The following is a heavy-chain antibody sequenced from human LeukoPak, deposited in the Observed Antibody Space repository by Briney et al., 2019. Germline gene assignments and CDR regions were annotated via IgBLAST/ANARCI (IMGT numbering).Heavy chain of an antibody. CDR2: ISGSGGST. D-gene: IGHD2-2*01. CDR1: GFTFSSYS. J-gene: IGHJ4*02. CDR3: AKGTRDSTDYPFDY. Sequence: GGSLRLSCAASGFTFSSYSMNWVRQAPGKGLEWVSAISGSGGSTYYADSVKGRFTISRDNSKNTLYLQMNSLRAEDTAVYYCAKGTRDSTDYPFDYWGQGTLVTVSS. V-gene: IGHV3-23*01.